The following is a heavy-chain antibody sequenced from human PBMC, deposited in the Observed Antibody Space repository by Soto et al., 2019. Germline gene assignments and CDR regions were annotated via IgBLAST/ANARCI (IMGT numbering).Heavy chain of an antibody. CDR3: ARVSQQLVSNWFDP. Sequence: PSETLSLTCTVSGGSISSGGYYWSWIRQHPGKGLEWIGYIYYSGSTYYNPSLKSRVTISVDTSKNQFSLKLSSVTAADTAVYYCARVSQQLVSNWFDPWGQGTLVTVSS. D-gene: IGHD6-13*01. CDR2: IYYSGST. J-gene: IGHJ5*02. V-gene: IGHV4-31*03. CDR1: GGSISSGGYY.